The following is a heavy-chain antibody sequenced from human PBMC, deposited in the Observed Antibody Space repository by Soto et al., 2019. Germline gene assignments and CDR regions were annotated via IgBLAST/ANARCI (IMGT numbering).Heavy chain of an antibody. CDR2: INAGNGNT. CDR1: GYTFTSYA. D-gene: IGHD3-10*01. J-gene: IGHJ4*02. Sequence: QVQLVQSGAEVKKPGASVKVSYKASGYTFTSYAMHWVRQAPGQRLEWMGWINAGNGNTKYSQKFQGRVTITRDTSASTAYMELSSLRSEDTAVYYCARGSGLTYFDYWGQGTLVTVSS. V-gene: IGHV1-3*01. CDR3: ARGSGLTYFDY.